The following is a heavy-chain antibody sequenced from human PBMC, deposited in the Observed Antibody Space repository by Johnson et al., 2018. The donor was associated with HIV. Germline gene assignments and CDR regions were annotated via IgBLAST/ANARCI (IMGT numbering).Heavy chain of an antibody. J-gene: IGHJ3*02. Sequence: MLLVESGGSVVWPGGSLRPSCAASGFTFNDYGMSWVRHVPGKGLEWVSGINWNGGSKGYADSVKGRFTISRDNAKNSLYLQMNSLTVEDTALYYCAKDRALGWELIGAFDIWGQGTMVTVSS. V-gene: IGHV3-20*04. CDR2: INWNGGSK. D-gene: IGHD1-26*01. CDR1: GFTFNDYG. CDR3: AKDRALGWELIGAFDI.